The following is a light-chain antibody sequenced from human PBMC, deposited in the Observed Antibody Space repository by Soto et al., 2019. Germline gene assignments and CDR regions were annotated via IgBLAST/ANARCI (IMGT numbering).Light chain of an antibody. CDR3: QTWGSDIVV. J-gene: IGLJ2*01. V-gene: IGLV4-69*01. CDR2: FNSDGSH. Sequence: QTVVTQSPSASASLGASVKLTCTLSGGHSSYAIAWHQQQPEKGPRYLMKFNSDGSHSKGDGIPDRFSGSKSGAERYLTISSLQSEDEADYYCQTWGSDIVVFGGGTKLTVL. CDR1: GGHSSYA.